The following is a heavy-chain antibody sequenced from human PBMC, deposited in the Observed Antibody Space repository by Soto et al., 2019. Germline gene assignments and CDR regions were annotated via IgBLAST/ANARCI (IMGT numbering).Heavy chain of an antibody. CDR2: IYYSGST. D-gene: IGHD3-16*01. CDR1: GGSISSSSYY. V-gene: IGHV4-39*01. CDR3: ARLEGAMHYGMDV. Sequence: KPSETLSLTCTVSGGSISSSSYYWGWIRQPPGKGLEWIGSIYYSGSTYYNPSLKSRVTISVDTSKNQFSLKLSSVTAADTAVYYCARLEGAMHYGMDVWGQGTTVTVSS. J-gene: IGHJ6*02.